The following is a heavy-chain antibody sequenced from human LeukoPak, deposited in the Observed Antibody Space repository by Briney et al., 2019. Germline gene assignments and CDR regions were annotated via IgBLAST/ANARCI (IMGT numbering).Heavy chain of an antibody. CDR3: ARHEPVISLSSYYYGMDV. CDR1: GFTFSTFS. V-gene: IGHV3-21*01. Sequence: GVSVTLSCAASGFTFSTFSMNWVPQAPGKGREWVTSISTSNTYIYYADSVKGRFTISRDNAKNSLYLQMNSLRAEDTAVYYCARHEPVISLSSYYYGMDVWGPGTTVTVSS. J-gene: IGHJ6*02. CDR2: ISTSNTYI. D-gene: IGHD1-14*01.